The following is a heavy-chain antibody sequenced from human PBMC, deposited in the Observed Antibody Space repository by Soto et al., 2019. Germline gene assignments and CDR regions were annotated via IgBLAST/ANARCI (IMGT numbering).Heavy chain of an antibody. D-gene: IGHD1-20*01. CDR1: GGSISSSHW. CDR3: ARVVLSITRGAFDA. CDR2: ISHSGTS. V-gene: IGHV4-4*02. J-gene: IGHJ3*01. Sequence: QVQLQESGPGLVKPSGTLSLTCAVSGGSISSSHWWTWVRQSPGKGLGYIGEISHSGTSNSNPSLKSRVTLSLDRSKNHFSLTLTSVTAADTAVYYCARVVLSITRGAFDAWGQGTPVIVSS.